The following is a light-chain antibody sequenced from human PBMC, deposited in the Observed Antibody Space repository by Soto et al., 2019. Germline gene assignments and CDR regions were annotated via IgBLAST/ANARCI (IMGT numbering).Light chain of an antibody. V-gene: IGKV3-15*01. J-gene: IGKJ1*01. Sequence: EVVMAQSPVTLSVSPGDGAALSCRASQSVGNNLAWYQQKPGQAPRLLVYGASTRATGVPARLSGSGSGTEFTLTISSLGSEDFAVYYCQQYNKWPLTFGQGTKVDIK. CDR2: GAS. CDR1: QSVGNN. CDR3: QQYNKWPLT.